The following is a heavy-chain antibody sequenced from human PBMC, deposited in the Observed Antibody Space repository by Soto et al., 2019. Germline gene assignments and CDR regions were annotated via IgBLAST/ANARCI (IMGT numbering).Heavy chain of an antibody. V-gene: IGHV4-59*08. CDR2: ISYSGTS. CDR3: ARLADY. CDR1: GGSITGYS. Sequence: PSETLSLTCAVSGGSITGYSWGWIRQPPGKGLEWIGCISYSGTSNYNPSLKSRVTMSLDTSKSHFSLTLTSVTAADTAVYYCARLADYWGQGTLVTVSS. J-gene: IGHJ4*02.